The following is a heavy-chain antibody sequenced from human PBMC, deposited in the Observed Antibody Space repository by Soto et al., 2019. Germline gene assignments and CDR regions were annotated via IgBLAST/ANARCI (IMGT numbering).Heavy chain of an antibody. Sequence: GGSLRLSCAASGFTFSDYYMSWIRQAPGKGLEWVSYISSSGSTIYYADSVKGRFTISRDNAKNSPYLQMNSLRAEDTAVYYCARQEDPYYDGLFDPWGQGTLVTVSS. CDR3: ARQEDPYYDGLFDP. CDR1: GFTFSDYY. J-gene: IGHJ5*02. D-gene: IGHD3-3*01. V-gene: IGHV3-11*01. CDR2: ISSSGSTI.